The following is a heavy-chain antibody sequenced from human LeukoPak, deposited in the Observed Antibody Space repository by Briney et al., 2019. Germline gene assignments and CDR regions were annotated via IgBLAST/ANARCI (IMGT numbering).Heavy chain of an antibody. D-gene: IGHD1-1*01. CDR2: ISSSGSTI. V-gene: IGHV3-48*03. CDR3: ARGYTLGTTRWFDP. CDR1: GFTFSSYE. Sequence: GGSLRLSCAASGFTFSSYEMNWVRQAPGKGLEWVSYISSSGSTIYYADSVKGRFTISRDNTNNLLFLQMNSLRAEDTALFYCARGYTLGTTRWFDPWGQGILVTVSS. J-gene: IGHJ5*02.